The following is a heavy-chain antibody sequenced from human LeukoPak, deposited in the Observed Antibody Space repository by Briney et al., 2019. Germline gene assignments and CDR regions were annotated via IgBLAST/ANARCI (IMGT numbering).Heavy chain of an antibody. CDR3: ATAERGYSYGYSYYYYYYMDV. V-gene: IGHV3-21*04. CDR1: GFTFSTYS. Sequence: GGSLRLSCAASGFTFSTYSMNWVRQAPGKGLEWVSSISSSSSYIYYADSVKGRFTISRDNAKNSLYLQMNSLRAEDTAVYYCATAERGYSYGYSYYYYYYMDVWGKGTTVTVSS. CDR2: ISSSSSYI. J-gene: IGHJ6*03. D-gene: IGHD5-18*01.